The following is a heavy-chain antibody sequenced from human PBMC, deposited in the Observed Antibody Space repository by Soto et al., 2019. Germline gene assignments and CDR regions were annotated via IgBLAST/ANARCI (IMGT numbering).Heavy chain of an antibody. Sequence: PXETLSLTCDVSDSSISVALYWCCVRQSPGKGLEWIGSIYHSGSTYYNPSLKSRVTISIDTSENHFSLELNSVTAADTGLYYCARDLVYYGNYYYTMDVWGQGITVTVSS. J-gene: IGHJ6*02. CDR1: DSSISVALY. CDR3: ARDLVYYGNYYYTMDV. V-gene: IGHV4-38-2*02. CDR2: IYHSGST. D-gene: IGHD3-16*01.